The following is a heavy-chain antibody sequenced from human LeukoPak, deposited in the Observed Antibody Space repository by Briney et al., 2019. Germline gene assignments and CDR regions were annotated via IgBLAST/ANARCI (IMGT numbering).Heavy chain of an antibody. CDR1: GFTFSNAW. CDR3: TTVVSLRYCCWSPNYFDY. V-gene: IGHV3-15*01. Sequence: PGGSLRLSCAASGFTFSNAWMSWVRQAPGKGLEWVGRIKSKTDGGNTDYAAPVQGRFTISRDDSKNTLYLQMNSLKTEDTAVYYCTTVVSLRYCCWSPNYFDYWGQGTLVTVSS. J-gene: IGHJ4*02. CDR2: IKSKTDGGNT. D-gene: IGHD3-9*01.